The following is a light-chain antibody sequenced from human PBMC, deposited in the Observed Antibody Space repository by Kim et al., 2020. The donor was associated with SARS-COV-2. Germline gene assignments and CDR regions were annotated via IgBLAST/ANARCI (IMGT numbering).Light chain of an antibody. V-gene: IGKV1-5*01. CDR2: DAS. CDR3: QQYIAFPFS. J-gene: IGKJ2*03. Sequence: DIQMTQSPSTLSASVGDRVTITCRASQSVNSYLAWYQQKPGKAPNLLIYDASTLENGVPSGFSGSGSGTEFTVTISSLQPDDFATYYCQQYIAFPFSFGQGTKLEI. CDR1: QSVNSY.